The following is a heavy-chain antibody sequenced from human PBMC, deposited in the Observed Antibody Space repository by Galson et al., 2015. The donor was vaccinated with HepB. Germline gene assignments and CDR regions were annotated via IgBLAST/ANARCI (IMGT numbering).Heavy chain of an antibody. D-gene: IGHD3-3*01. V-gene: IGHV1-24*01. CDR3: ATVAHSTIFGVVIDPVPSPDYGMDV. J-gene: IGHJ6*02. Sequence: SVKVSCKVSGYTLTALSMHWVRQAPGKGLEWVGGFDPEDGDPIYAQRLQGRVTMTEDTSADTAYMELSSLRSEDTAVYYCATVAHSTIFGVVIDPVPSPDYGMDVWGQGTTVTVS. CDR1: GYTLTALS. CDR2: FDPEDGDP.